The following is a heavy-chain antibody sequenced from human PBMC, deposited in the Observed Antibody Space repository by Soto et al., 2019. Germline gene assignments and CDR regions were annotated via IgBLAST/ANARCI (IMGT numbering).Heavy chain of an antibody. V-gene: IGHV4-34*01. CDR1: GGSFSGYY. Sequence: PSETLSLTCSVYGGSFSGYYWSWIRQSPGKGLEWIGEINHSGSTKYNPSLKSRVIISVDTSKSQFSLRLSSVTAADTAVYYCARDLGNYYYAMDVWGQGTTATVSS. CDR3: ARDLGNYYYAMDV. CDR2: INHSGST. J-gene: IGHJ6*02.